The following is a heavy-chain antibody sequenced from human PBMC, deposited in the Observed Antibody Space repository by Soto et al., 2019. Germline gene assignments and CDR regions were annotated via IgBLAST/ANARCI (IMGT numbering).Heavy chain of an antibody. J-gene: IGHJ4*02. CDR3: ARAAWLRVLGIDY. CDR1: GFTFSSYS. D-gene: IGHD5-12*01. V-gene: IGHV3-48*01. Sequence: PGGSLRLSCAASGFTFSSYSMNWVRQAPGKGLEWVSYISSSSSTIYYADSVKGRFTISRDNAKNSLYLQMNSLRAEDTAVYYCARAAWLRVLGIDYWGQGTLVTVSS. CDR2: ISSSSSTI.